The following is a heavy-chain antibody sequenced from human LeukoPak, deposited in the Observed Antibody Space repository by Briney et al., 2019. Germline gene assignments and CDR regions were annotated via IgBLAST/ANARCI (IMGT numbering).Heavy chain of an antibody. V-gene: IGHV4-59*01. D-gene: IGHD6-19*01. CDR3: ARESHSSGWYLDY. Sequence: SETLSLTCTVSGGSISPYYWSWIRQPPGKGLEWIGYIYHSGSTNYNPSLKSRVTISVDKSKNQFSLKLSSVTAADTAVYYCARESHSSGWYLDYWGQGTLVTVSS. CDR1: GGSISPYY. CDR2: IYHSGST. J-gene: IGHJ4*02.